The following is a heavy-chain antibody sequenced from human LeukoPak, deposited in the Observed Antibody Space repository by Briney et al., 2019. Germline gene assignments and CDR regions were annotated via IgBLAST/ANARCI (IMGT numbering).Heavy chain of an antibody. V-gene: IGHV4-4*07. CDR3: ARALMVRGVINWFDP. J-gene: IGHJ5*02. CDR1: GYTISSGYY. D-gene: IGHD3-10*01. Sequence: SETLSLTCTVSGYTISSGYYWSWIRQPAGKGLEWIGRIYTSGSTNYNPSLKSRVTMSVDTFKNQFSLKLSSVTAADTAVYYCARALMVRGVINWFDPWGQGTLVTVSS. CDR2: IYTSGST.